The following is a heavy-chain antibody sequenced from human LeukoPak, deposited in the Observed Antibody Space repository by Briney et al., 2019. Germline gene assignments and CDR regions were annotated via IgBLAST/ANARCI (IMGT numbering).Heavy chain of an antibody. V-gene: IGHV4-59*01. J-gene: IGHJ6*03. CDR1: GGSISSYY. CDR3: ARSSEGRYYYDSSGFSYYYYYMDV. D-gene: IGHD3-22*01. Sequence: SETLSLTCTVSGGSISSYYGSWIRQPPGKGLEWIGYIYYSGSTYYNPSLRSRVPISVHPSKNQFSLTLSSVTAADTAVYYCARSSEGRYYYDSSGFSYYYYYMDVWGKGTTVTISS. CDR2: IYYSGST.